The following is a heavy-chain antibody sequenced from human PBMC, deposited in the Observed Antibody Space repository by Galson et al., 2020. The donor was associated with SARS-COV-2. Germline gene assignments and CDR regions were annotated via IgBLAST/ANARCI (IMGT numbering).Heavy chain of an antibody. CDR3: ARARWMAVGSDF. V-gene: IGHV3-11*01. J-gene: IGHJ4*02. Sequence: GESLKISCAASGFTFSDYYISWIRQAPGKGLEWVSYISSSGSDIYYADSVKGRFTISRDNAKKSLYLQMNSLRVEDTAVYYCARARWMAVGSDFWGQGTLVTVSS. D-gene: IGHD2-15*01. CDR2: ISSSGSDI. CDR1: GFTFSDYY.